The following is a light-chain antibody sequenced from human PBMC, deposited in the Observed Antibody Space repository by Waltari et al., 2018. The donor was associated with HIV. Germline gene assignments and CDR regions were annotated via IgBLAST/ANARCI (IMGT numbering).Light chain of an antibody. CDR2: GAF. V-gene: IGKV3-15*01. Sequence: EKVMTQSPATLSVSPGERATLSCRASQSVSSNLAWYQQKPGQAPRLLIYGAFTRATGTPARFSASGAGTEFTLTISSLQSEDFAVYYCQHYNNWPWTFGQGTKVATK. J-gene: IGKJ1*01. CDR3: QHYNNWPWT. CDR1: QSVSSN.